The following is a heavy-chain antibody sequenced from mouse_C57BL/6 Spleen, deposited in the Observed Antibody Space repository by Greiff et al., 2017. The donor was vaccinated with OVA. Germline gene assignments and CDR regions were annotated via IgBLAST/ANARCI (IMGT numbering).Heavy chain of an antibody. CDR3: ARGNWDEYYFDY. CDR1: GYTFTDYN. Sequence: SGPELVKPGASVKMSCKASGYTFTDYNMHWVKQSHGKSLEWIGYINPNNGGTSYNQKFKGKATLTVNKSSSTAYMELRSLTSEDSAVYYCARGNWDEYYFDYWGQGTTLTVSS. CDR2: INPNNGGT. D-gene: IGHD4-1*01. V-gene: IGHV1-22*01. J-gene: IGHJ2*01.